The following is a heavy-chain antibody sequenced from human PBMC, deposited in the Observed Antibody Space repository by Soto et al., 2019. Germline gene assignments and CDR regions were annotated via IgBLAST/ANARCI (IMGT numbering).Heavy chain of an antibody. Sequence: SVKVSCKASGGTFSTYALIWVRQAPGQGLEWMGGIIPLFDTPNYAQKFQGRVTVTADRSANTAYMELNSLISEDTAVYFCAAYHCSTTSCYMAFDYWGQGTLVTVSS. V-gene: IGHV1-69*06. CDR1: GGTFSTYA. CDR3: AAYHCSTTSCYMAFDY. CDR2: IIPLFDTP. D-gene: IGHD2-2*02. J-gene: IGHJ4*02.